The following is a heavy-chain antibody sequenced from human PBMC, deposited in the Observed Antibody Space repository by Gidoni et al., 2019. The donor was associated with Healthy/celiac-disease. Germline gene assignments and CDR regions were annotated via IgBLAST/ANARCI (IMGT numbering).Heavy chain of an antibody. V-gene: IGHV3-53*01. D-gene: IGHD3-16*01. J-gene: IGHJ5*02. Sequence: EVQLVESGGGLIQPGGSLRLSCAASGFTVSSNYMSWVRQAPGKGLEWVLVVYSGGSTYYADSVKGRFTISRDNSKNTLYLQMNSLRAEDTAVYYCSRVVGGNWFDPWGQGTLVTVSS. CDR2: VYSGGST. CDR1: GFTVSSNY. CDR3: SRVVGGNWFDP.